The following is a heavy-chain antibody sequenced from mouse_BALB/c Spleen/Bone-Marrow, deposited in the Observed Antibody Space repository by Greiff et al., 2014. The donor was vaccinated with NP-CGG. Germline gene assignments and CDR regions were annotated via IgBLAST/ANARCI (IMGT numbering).Heavy chain of an antibody. CDR3: TREGIYFGYDVPMDY. CDR1: GYKFTDYE. V-gene: IGHV1-15*01. D-gene: IGHD2-2*01. Sequence: QVQLQQSGAELVRPGASVTLSCKASGYKFTDYEMHWVKQTPGHGLEWIGSIDPETGGTAYNQNFKGKATLTADRSSTTAYMELRSLTSEDSAVYYCTREGIYFGYDVPMDYWGQGTSVTVSS. CDR2: IDPETGGT. J-gene: IGHJ4*01.